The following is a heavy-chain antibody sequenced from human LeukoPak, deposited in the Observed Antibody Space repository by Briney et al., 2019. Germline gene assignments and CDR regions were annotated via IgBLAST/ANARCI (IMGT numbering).Heavy chain of an antibody. J-gene: IGHJ4*02. Sequence: SETLSLTCTVSGYSISSGYYWGWIRQPPGKGLEWIGSIYHTGSAHYNPSLKSRVTISVDTSKNQFSLKLSSVTAADTAVYYCARYCTSTTCILRGFDYWGQGTLVTVSS. CDR1: GYSISSGYY. CDR2: IYHTGSA. V-gene: IGHV4-38-2*02. D-gene: IGHD2-2*01. CDR3: ARYCTSTTCILRGFDY.